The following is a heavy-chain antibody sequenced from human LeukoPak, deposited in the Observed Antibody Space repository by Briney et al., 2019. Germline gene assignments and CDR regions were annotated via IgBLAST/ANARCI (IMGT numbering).Heavy chain of an antibody. D-gene: IGHD2-2*01. CDR2: IYYSGST. CDR1: GGSISSGDYY. J-gene: IGHJ4*02. V-gene: IGHV4-30-4*01. Sequence: PSQTLSLTCTVSGGSISSGDYYWSWIRQPPGKGLEWIGYIYYSGSTYYNPSLKSRVTMSVDTSKNQFSLKLSSVTAADTAVYYCARELSCGSTSCYDYWGQGTLVTVSS. CDR3: ARELSCGSTSCYDY.